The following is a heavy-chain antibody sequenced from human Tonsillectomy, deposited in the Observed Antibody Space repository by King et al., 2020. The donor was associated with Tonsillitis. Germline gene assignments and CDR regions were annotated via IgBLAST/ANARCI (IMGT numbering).Heavy chain of an antibody. CDR2: IIPTFGSA. V-gene: IGHV1-69*01. CDR3: ARVGIDDWGDYFDY. Sequence: VQLVESGTEVKKPGSSVKVSCKASGGTFSTSAISWVRQSPGQGLEWMVGIIPTFGSANYAQKLQGRVTITADEATSTVYMGLSGLRSEDTAVYYCARVGIDDWGDYFDYWGQGTLVTVSS. D-gene: IGHD7-27*01. CDR1: GGTFSTSA. J-gene: IGHJ4*02.